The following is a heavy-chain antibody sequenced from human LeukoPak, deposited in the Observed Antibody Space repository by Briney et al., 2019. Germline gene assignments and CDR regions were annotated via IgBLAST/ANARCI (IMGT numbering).Heavy chain of an antibody. CDR1: GGSISSGSYY. J-gene: IGHJ6*03. CDR2: IYTSGST. Sequence: SETLSLTCTVSGGSISSGSYYWSWIRQPAGKGLEWIGRIYTSGSTNYNPSLKSRVTISVDTSKNQFSLKLSSVTAADTAVYYCASFSHYYYYMDVWGKGTTVTVSS. CDR3: ASFSHYYYYMDV. D-gene: IGHD2/OR15-2a*01. V-gene: IGHV4-61*02.